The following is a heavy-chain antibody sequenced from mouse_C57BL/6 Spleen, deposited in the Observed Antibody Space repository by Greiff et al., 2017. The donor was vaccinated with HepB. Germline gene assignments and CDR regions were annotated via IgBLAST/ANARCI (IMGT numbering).Heavy chain of an antibody. CDR1: GFTFTDYY. J-gene: IGHJ4*01. Sequence: EVKLVESGGGLVQPGGSLSLSCAASGFTFTDYYMSWVRQPPGKALEWLGFIRNKANGYTTEYSASVKGRFTISRDNSQSILYLQMNALRAEDSATYYCARSTGTGMDYWGQGTSVTVSS. D-gene: IGHD4-1*02. CDR2: IRNKANGYTT. V-gene: IGHV7-3*01. CDR3: ARSTGTGMDY.